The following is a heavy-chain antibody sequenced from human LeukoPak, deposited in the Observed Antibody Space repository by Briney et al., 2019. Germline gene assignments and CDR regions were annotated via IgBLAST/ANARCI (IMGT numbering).Heavy chain of an antibody. D-gene: IGHD3-3*01. Sequence: SETLSLTCTVSGGSISSSSYYWGWIRQPPGKGLEWIGSIYYSGSTYYNPSLKSRVTISVDTSKNQFSLKLSSVTAADTAVYYCARQRLEWLFWYFDYWAREPWSPSPQ. CDR3: ARQRLEWLFWYFDY. CDR1: GGSISSSSYY. J-gene: IGHJ4*02. CDR2: IYYSGST. V-gene: IGHV4-39*01.